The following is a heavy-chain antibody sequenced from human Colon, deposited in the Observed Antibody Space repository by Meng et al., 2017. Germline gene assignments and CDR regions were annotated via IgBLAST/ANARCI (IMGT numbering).Heavy chain of an antibody. Sequence: GSLRLSCTVSGGSVSSGSYYWSWIRQPPGKGLEWIGYIYYSGSTNYNPSLKSRVTISVDTSKNQFSLKLSSVTAADTAVYYCAREDIVVVPAAFDYWGQGTLVTGAS. CDR2: IYYSGST. D-gene: IGHD2-2*01. CDR1: GGSVSSGSYY. V-gene: IGHV4-61*01. J-gene: IGHJ4*02. CDR3: AREDIVVVPAAFDY.